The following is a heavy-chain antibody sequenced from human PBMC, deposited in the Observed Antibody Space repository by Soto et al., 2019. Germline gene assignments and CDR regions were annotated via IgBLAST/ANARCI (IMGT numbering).Heavy chain of an antibody. CDR2: IVVGTGNI. J-gene: IGHJ5*02. CDR3: AAGNCIVGATCPDWFDP. CDR1: GVTFTTSA. Sequence: SVKVSCKASGVTFTTSAVQWVRQARGQRLEWIGWIVVGTGNIKYAQKFQGRVTITWDMSTTTSYMDLSSLRSEDTAVYYCAAGNCIVGATCPDWFDPWGQGTLVTVSS. D-gene: IGHD1-26*01. V-gene: IGHV1-58*01.